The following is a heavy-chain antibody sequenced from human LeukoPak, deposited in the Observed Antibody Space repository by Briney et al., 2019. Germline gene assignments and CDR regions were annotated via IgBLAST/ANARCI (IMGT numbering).Heavy chain of an antibody. CDR1: GYSLSKLS. CDR3: ARDQPGGSYGGVDVYFDY. J-gene: IGHJ4*02. Sequence: ASVKVSCKVSGYSLSKLSMHWVRQAPGKGLEWMGGFDPEDDERIYALKSQGRITMTEDTSTDTAYMELSSLRSEDTAVYYCARDQPGGSYGGVDVYFDYWGQGTLVTVSS. D-gene: IGHD1-26*01. CDR2: FDPEDDER. V-gene: IGHV1-24*01.